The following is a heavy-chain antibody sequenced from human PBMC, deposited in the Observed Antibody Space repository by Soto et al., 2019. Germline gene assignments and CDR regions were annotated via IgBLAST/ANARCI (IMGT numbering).Heavy chain of an antibody. CDR2: INGDGSAT. CDR1: GFTFSSNG. V-gene: IGHV3-74*01. CDR3: ARDHCSTNTCYTVWFDP. Sequence: XESLRLSCAASGFTFSSNGMHWVRQAPGKGLVWVSRINGDGSATNYADSVKGRFTISRDNAENTLYLQMNSLRAEDTAMYYCARDHCSTNTCYTVWFDPWGQGTLVTVSS. J-gene: IGHJ5*02. D-gene: IGHD2-2*02.